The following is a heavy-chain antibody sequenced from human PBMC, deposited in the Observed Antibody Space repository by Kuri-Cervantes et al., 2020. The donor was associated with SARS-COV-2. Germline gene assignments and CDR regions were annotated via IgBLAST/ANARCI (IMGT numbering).Heavy chain of an antibody. CDR3: AREQEDYYYYYYMDV. Sequence: SLKISCAASGFTFDDYAMHWVRQAPGKGLEWVSGISWNSGSIGYADSVKGRFTISRDNSKNTLYLQMNSLRAEDTAVYYCAREQEDYYYYYYMDVWGKGTTVTVSS. CDR2: ISWNSGSI. V-gene: IGHV3-9*01. J-gene: IGHJ6*03. CDR1: GFTFDDYA.